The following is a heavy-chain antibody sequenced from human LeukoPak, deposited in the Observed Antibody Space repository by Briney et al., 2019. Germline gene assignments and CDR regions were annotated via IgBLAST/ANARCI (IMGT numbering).Heavy chain of an antibody. J-gene: IGHJ4*02. CDR2: ISYDGSNK. Sequence: GGSLRLSCAASGFTFSSYAMHWVRQAPGKGLEWVAVISYDGSNKYYPDSVKGRFTISRDNSKNTLYLQMNSLRAEDTAVYYCARGPVFHRSGGSCGGGCDHGGNSDWGQGTLVTVSS. V-gene: IGHV3-30*04. CDR1: GFTFSSYA. D-gene: IGHD4-23*01. CDR3: ARGPVFHRSGGSCGGGCDHGGNSD.